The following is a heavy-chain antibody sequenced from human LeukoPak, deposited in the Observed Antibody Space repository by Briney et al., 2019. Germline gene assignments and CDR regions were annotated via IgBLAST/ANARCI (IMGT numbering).Heavy chain of an antibody. Sequence: GRSLRLSCAASGFTFSSYAMHWVRQAPGKGLEWVAVISYDGSNKYYADSVKGRFTISRDNSQNMLYLQINSLRAEDPAVYYCSTGSFTIITAAWGQGTLVTVSS. CDR2: ISYDGSNK. V-gene: IGHV3-30*04. CDR1: GFTFSSYA. J-gene: IGHJ5*02. CDR3: STGSFTIITAA. D-gene: IGHD3-16*01.